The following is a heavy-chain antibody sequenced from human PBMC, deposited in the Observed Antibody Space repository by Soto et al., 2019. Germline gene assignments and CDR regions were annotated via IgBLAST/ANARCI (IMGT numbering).Heavy chain of an antibody. J-gene: IGHJ4*02. CDR1: GYTFTNYR. D-gene: IGHD1-26*01. Sequence: QVQVVQSGAEVEKPGASVKVSCKASGYTFTNYRISWVRQAPGQGLEWMGSISAYNGDTKYAQNFQGRFSMTTDTSTNTAYMELRSLRSDDTAVYYCAREMAHSGTYQGNFDYWGQGTLVTVSS. CDR2: ISAYNGDT. CDR3: AREMAHSGTYQGNFDY. V-gene: IGHV1-18*01.